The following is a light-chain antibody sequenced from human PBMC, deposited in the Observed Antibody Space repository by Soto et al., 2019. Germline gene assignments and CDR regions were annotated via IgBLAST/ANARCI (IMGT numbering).Light chain of an antibody. V-gene: IGKV1-5*01. CDR2: DAS. J-gene: IGKJ1*01. CDR1: QSISSW. CDR3: QQYNSYSPWT. Sequence: DIQMTQSPSTLSASVGDRVTITCRASQSISSWLAWYQQKPGKAPKLLIYDASSLESGVPSRFSGSGSGTEFPLAINSLQPHDFATYYCQQYNSYSPWTFGQGNKVEIK.